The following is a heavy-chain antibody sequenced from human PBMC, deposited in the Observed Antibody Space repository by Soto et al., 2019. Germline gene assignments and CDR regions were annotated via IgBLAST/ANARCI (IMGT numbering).Heavy chain of an antibody. D-gene: IGHD7-27*01. V-gene: IGHV4-31*03. J-gene: IGHJ4*02. CDR3: AAKLGTTHYFDF. CDR1: GDPVSSGSYY. CDR2: IYHTGST. Sequence: QVQLQESGPGLVQPSQTLSLTCSVSGDPVSSGSYYWTWVRQHPVKGLEWIGYIYHTGSTYYNPSLQSRLTMSIDTSKDEFSLHLSSVTAADTAVYFCAAKLGTTHYFDFWGQGSLVAVSS.